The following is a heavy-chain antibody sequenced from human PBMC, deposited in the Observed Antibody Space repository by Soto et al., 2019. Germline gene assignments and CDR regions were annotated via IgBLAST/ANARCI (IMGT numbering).Heavy chain of an antibody. CDR1: GFTFSSYT. Sequence: GGSLRLSCAASGFTFSSYTMTWVRQAPGRGLEWVSTINNAGSTFYADSVKGRFTISGDNSKNTLYLQMNSLRVEDTAMYYCVRENYYYGMDVWGQGTAVTVSS. CDR2: INNAGST. J-gene: IGHJ6*02. V-gene: IGHV3-66*01. CDR3: VRENYYYGMDV.